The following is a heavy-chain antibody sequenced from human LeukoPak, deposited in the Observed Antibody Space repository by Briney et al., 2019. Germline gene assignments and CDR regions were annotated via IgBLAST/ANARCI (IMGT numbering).Heavy chain of an antibody. CDR3: ARDHFSHGVAVAGTD. V-gene: IGHV1-18*01. CDR1: GYTFTSYG. J-gene: IGHJ4*02. Sequence: ASVKVSCKASGYTFTSYGISWVRHAPGQGLEWMGWISAYNGNTNYAQKLQGRVTMTTDTSTSTAYMELRSLRSDDTAVYYCARDHFSHGVAVAGTDWGQGTLVTVSS. D-gene: IGHD6-19*01. CDR2: ISAYNGNT.